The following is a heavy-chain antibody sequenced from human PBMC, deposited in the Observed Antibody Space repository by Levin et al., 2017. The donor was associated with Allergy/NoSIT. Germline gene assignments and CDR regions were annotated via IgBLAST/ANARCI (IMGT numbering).Heavy chain of an antibody. D-gene: IGHD3-9*01. V-gene: IGHV3-30-3*01. CDR1: GFTFSSSA. CDR3: ARGGLRYFARQLADFDY. J-gene: IGHJ4*02. CDR2: ISYDGNNI. Sequence: PGGSLRLSCAASGFTFSSSAMHWVRQAPGKGLERVSVISYDGNNIYYADSANGRFTISIENSKNTLYLQMNSLTVEDTAVYYCARGGLRYFARQLADFDYWGQGTLVTVSS.